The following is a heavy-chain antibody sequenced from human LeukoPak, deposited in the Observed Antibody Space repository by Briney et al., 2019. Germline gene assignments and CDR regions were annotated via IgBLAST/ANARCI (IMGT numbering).Heavy chain of an antibody. D-gene: IGHD3-10*01. CDR3: AGDYSSASYRFDY. Sequence: SETLSLTCTVSGGSISSYPISSYSWSWIREPPGRGLEWIGYIYYSCSTTYNPSLKSRLTISLDTSKNQFSLKLRSVTAADTAVYYCAGDYSSASYRFDYWGQGTLVSVSS. V-gene: IGHV4-61*01. CDR2: IYYSCST. CDR1: GGSISSYPISSYS. J-gene: IGHJ4*02.